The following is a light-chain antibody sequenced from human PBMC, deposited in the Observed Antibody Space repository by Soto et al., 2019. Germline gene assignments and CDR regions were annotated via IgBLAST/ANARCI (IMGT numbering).Light chain of an antibody. J-gene: IGKJ4*01. Sequence: DIQMTQSPSSGSASVGDRVTITFRASQVISSWLAWYQYKPGKAPKLLIYAASSLQSGVPSRFSGSGSGTDFTLTISSLQPEDFATYYCQQANSFPLTFGGGTKVDIK. CDR1: QVISSW. CDR2: AAS. V-gene: IGKV1-12*01. CDR3: QQANSFPLT.